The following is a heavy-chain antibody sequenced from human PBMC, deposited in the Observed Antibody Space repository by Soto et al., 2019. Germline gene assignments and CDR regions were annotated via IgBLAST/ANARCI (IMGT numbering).Heavy chain of an antibody. J-gene: IGHJ6*02. CDR3: ARRGGSNTAGMDV. CDR2: IIPILGRA. D-gene: IGHD1-1*01. V-gene: IGHV1-69*02. Sequence: QVQLVQSGAEVKKPGSSVKVSCKASGGTFSSYTISWVRQAPGQGLEWMGRIIPILGRANYAQKFPGRVTITADKSTSTASRELSSLRSEDTAVYYCARRGGSNTAGMDVWGQGTTVTVSS. CDR1: GGTFSSYT.